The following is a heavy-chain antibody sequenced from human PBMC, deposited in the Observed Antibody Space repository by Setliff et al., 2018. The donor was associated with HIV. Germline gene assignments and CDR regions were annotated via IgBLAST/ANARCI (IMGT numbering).Heavy chain of an antibody. J-gene: IGHJ6*03. V-gene: IGHV1-69*13. CDR2: IIPVIGTP. CDR3: ARGGPIFYYYYYMDV. CDR1: GDTFSKSS. Sequence: SVKVSCKASGDTFSKSSITWVRQAPGQGLEYMGGIIPVIGTPVYSQKFQGRVTITADEDTSTAYMELSSLRSEDAAVYYCARGGPIFYYYYYMDVWGKGTTVTVSS. D-gene: IGHD3-3*02.